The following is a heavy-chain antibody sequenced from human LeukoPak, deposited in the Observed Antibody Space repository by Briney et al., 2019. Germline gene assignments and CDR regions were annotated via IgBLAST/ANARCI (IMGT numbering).Heavy chain of an antibody. CDR3: SDFDY. CDR2: IYYSGST. J-gene: IGHJ4*02. Sequence: SETLSLTCTVSGGSISSYYWSWIRQPPGKGLEWIGYIYYSGSTYYNPSLKSRVTISVDTSKNQFSLKLSSVTAADTAVYYCSDFDYWGQGTLVTVSS. V-gene: IGHV4-59*08. CDR1: GGSISSYY.